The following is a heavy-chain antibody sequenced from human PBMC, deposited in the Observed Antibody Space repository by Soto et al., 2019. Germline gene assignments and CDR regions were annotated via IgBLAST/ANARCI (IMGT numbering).Heavy chain of an antibody. CDR1: GFTFDDYA. CDR3: AKARGNYPWFDP. D-gene: IGHD1-7*01. V-gene: IGHV3-9*01. J-gene: IGHJ5*02. CDR2: ISWNSGSI. Sequence: EVQLVGSGGGLVQPGRSLRLSCAASGFTFDDYAMHWVRQAPGKGLEWVSGISWNSGSIGYADSVKGRFTISRDNAKNSLYLQMNSLRAEDTALYYCAKARGNYPWFDPWGQGTLVTVSS.